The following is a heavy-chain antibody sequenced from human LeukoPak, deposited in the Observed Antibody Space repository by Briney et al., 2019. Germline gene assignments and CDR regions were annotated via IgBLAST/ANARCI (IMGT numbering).Heavy chain of an antibody. Sequence: GGPLRLSCAASGFTFSSYEMNWVSQAPGKGLEWVSYISSSGSTIYYADSVKGRFTISRDNAKTSLYLQMNTLRAEDTAVYYCARRAWDAFDIWGQGTMVTVSS. CDR3: ARRAWDAFDI. CDR1: GFTFSSYE. V-gene: IGHV3-48*03. CDR2: ISSSGSTI. J-gene: IGHJ3*02.